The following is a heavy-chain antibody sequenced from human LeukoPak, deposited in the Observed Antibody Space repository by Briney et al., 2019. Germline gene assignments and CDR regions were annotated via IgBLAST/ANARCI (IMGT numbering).Heavy chain of an antibody. V-gene: IGHV3-74*01. CDR3: ARDQLYCTGGTCYFDY. Sequence: GGSLRLSCAASGFTFSSYWMHWVRQAPGKGLVWVSRIKSDGSSTSYADSVKGRFTISRDNAKDTLYLQMNSLRAEDTAVYYCARDQLYCTGGTCYFDYWGQGTLVTVSS. CDR2: IKSDGSST. CDR1: GFTFSSYW. D-gene: IGHD2-8*02. J-gene: IGHJ4*02.